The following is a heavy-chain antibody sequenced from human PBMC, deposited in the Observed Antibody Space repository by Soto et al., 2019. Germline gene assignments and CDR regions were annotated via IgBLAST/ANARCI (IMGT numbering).Heavy chain of an antibody. V-gene: IGHV4-34*01. CDR3: ARHGGSDYGDYWGDGNWYFDL. CDR2: INHSGST. CDR1: GGSFSGYY. D-gene: IGHD4-17*01. J-gene: IGHJ2*01. Sequence: SETLSLTCAVYGGSFSGYYWSWIRQPPGKGLEWIGEINHSGSTNYNPSLKSRVTISVDTSKNQFSLKLSSVTAADTAVYYCARHGGSDYGDYWGDGNWYFDLWGRGTLVTVSS.